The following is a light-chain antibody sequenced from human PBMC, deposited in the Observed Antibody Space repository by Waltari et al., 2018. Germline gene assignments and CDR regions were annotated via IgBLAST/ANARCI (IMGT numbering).Light chain of an antibody. V-gene: IGKV4-1*01. CDR3: QQYYTTPYT. Sequence: DIVMTQSPDSLAVSLGERATINCKSSQSVFYSSNNKNYLAWYQQKPGQPPNLLIYWASTRESGVPDRFSGSGSGTDFTLTISSLQAEDVAVYHCQQYYTTPYTFGQGTKLEIK. CDR1: QSVFYSSNNKNY. J-gene: IGKJ2*01. CDR2: WAS.